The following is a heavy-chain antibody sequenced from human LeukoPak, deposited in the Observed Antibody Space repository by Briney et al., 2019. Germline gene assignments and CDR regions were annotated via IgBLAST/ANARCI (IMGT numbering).Heavy chain of an antibody. CDR3: ARYLRGGLGLSCFDP. V-gene: IGHV1-69*01. D-gene: IGHD3-16*01. J-gene: IGHJ5*02. Sequence: ASVKVSCKASAGTFSSYAISWVRQAPGQGLEWMGGVIPIFGTANYAQKFQGRVTVTADESTSTAYMELSSLRSEDTAVYYCARYLRGGLGLSCFDPWGQGTLVTVSS. CDR1: AGTFSSYA. CDR2: VIPIFGTA.